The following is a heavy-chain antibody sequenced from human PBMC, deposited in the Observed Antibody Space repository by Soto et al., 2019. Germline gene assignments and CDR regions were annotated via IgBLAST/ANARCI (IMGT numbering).Heavy chain of an antibody. CDR1: GYTFTGYY. CDR3: ARTVYYYYGMDV. V-gene: IGHV1-2*04. J-gene: IGHJ6*02. Sequence: EPSVKVSCKASGYTFTGYYMHWVRQAPGQGLEWMGWINPNSGGTNYAQKFQGWVTMTRDTSISTAYMELSRLRSDDTAVYYCARTVYYYYGMDVWGQGTAVTVSS. CDR2: INPNSGGT.